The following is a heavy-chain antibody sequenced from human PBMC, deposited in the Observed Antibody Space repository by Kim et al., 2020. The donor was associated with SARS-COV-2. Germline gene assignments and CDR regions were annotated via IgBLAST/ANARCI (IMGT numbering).Heavy chain of an antibody. Sequence: GGSLRLSCAASGFTFSSYGMHWVRQAPGKGLEWVAVIWYDGSNKYYADSVKGRFTISRDNSKNTLYLQMNSLRAEDTAVYYCAKDLTGGHGYNYPDYWGQGTLVTVSS. CDR1: GFTFSSYG. D-gene: IGHD5-12*01. J-gene: IGHJ4*02. CDR3: AKDLTGGHGYNYPDY. V-gene: IGHV3-33*06. CDR2: IWYDGSNK.